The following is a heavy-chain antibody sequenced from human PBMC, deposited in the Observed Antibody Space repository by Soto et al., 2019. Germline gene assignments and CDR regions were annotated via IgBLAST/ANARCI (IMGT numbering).Heavy chain of an antibody. CDR1: GYTFTSYG. CDR2: ISAYNGNT. Sequence: ASVKVSCKASGYTFTSYGISWVRQAPGQGLEWMGWISAYNGNTNYAQKLQSRVTMTTVTSTSTAYMELRSLRSDDTAVYYCARDQRGGSYYYYYYGMDVWGQGTTVPVSS. D-gene: IGHD1-26*01. CDR3: ARDQRGGSYYYYYYGMDV. J-gene: IGHJ6*02. V-gene: IGHV1-18*01.